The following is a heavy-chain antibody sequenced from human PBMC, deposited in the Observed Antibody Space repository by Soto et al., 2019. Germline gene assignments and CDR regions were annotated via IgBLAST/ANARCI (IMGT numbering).Heavy chain of an antibody. CDR3: AKDRITIFGVVIPYLFDP. Sequence: GGSLRLSCVVSGLAFSSYWMSWVRQAPWKGLEWVANINQDGSESYYVDSVKGRFTISRDNSKNTLYLQMNSLRGEDTAVYYCAKDRITIFGVVIPYLFDPWGKGTLVTVST. CDR1: GLAFSSYW. J-gene: IGHJ5*02. V-gene: IGHV3-7*03. CDR2: INQDGSES. D-gene: IGHD3-3*01.